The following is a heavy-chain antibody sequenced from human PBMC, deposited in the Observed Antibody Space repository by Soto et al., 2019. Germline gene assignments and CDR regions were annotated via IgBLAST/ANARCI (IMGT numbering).Heavy chain of an antibody. D-gene: IGHD3-10*01. CDR1: GFDFRSYG. CDR2: ASYDGRET. J-gene: IGHJ4*02. V-gene: IGHV3-30*03. CDR3: VRDSGWPILNFDS. Sequence: GGALRLSCTASGFDFRSYGIHWVRQAPGRGLEWVAAASYDGRETYYADSAKGRFTVSKAISKNTAFLQMNALRHEDTAVYFCVRDSGWPILNFDSWGQGTLLTLSS.